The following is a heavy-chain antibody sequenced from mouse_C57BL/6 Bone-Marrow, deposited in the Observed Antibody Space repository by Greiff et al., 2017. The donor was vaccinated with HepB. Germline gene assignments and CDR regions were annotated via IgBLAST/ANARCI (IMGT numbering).Heavy chain of an antibody. J-gene: IGHJ4*01. CDR2: IDPETGGT. CDR3: TKGVLLLRAMDY. V-gene: IGHV1-15*01. CDR1: GYTFTDYE. Sequence: QVHVKQSGAELVRPGASVTLSCKASGYTFTDYEMNWVKQTPVHGLEWIGAIDPETGGTAYNQKFKGKAILTADKSSSTAYMELRSLTSEDSAVYYCTKGVLLLRAMDYWGQGTSVTVSS. D-gene: IGHD1-1*01.